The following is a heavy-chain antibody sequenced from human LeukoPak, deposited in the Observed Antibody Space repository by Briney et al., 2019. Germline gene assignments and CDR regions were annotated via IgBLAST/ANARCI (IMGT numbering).Heavy chain of an antibody. CDR2: ISDSGGST. CDR3: AKDLSRAVAADWFDP. D-gene: IGHD6-19*01. CDR1: GFTFSNYD. V-gene: IGHV3-23*01. J-gene: IGHJ5*02. Sequence: PGGSLRLSCAASGFTFSNYDMSWVPQAPGKGLEWVSSISDSGGSTYYADSVKGRFTTSRDNSKNTLYLQMTNLRAADTAVYYCAKDLSRAVAADWFDPWDQGSLVTVSS.